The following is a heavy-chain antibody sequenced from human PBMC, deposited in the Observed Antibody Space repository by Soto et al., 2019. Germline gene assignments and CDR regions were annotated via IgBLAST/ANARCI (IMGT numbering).Heavy chain of an antibody. CDR1: GFRFDDYA. J-gene: IGHJ4*02. CDR2: ISWTGGTL. D-gene: IGHD3-22*01. Sequence: EVRLVESGGGLIQPGRSLRLSCAASGFRFDDYAMHWVRQAPGKGLEWVSGISWTGGTLGYADSVKGRFTISRDNAKRSLYLQMNSLRPDDTAFYYCAKERAPHYYDGNGYYFGGQGTLVTVSS. CDR3: AKERAPHYYDGNGYYF. V-gene: IGHV3-9*01.